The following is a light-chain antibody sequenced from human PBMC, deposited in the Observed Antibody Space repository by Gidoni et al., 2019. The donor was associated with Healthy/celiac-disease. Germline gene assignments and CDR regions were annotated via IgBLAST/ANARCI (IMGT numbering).Light chain of an antibody. CDR3: QQSYSTLFT. J-gene: IGKJ4*01. CDR1: QSISSY. CDR2: AAS. V-gene: IGKV1-39*01. Sequence: DIQMTQSPSSLSASVGDRVTITCRASQSISSYLNWYQQKPGKAPKLLIYAASSLQSGVPSRFSGSGSGTDFTLTISSLQPEDFATYYCQQSYSTLFTFGGXTKVEIK.